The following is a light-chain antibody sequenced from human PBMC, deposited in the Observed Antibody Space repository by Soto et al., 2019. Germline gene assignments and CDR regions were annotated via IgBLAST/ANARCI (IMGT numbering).Light chain of an antibody. V-gene: IGKV2-28*01. CDR1: QSLLHSNGNNY. CDR2: LGS. CDR3: MQVRQPPYT. J-gene: IGKJ2*01. Sequence: DNVMTQSPLSLPVTPGEPASISCRSSQSLLHSNGNNYLDWYVQKPGQARQVLIYLGSSRASGVPDRFSGSGSGTDFSLKISRVEAEDVGIYYCMQVRQPPYTFGQGTKLEIK.